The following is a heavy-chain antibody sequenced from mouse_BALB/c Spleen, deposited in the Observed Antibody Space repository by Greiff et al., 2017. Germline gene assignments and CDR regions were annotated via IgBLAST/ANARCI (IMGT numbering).Heavy chain of an antibody. CDR3: ARFAY. J-gene: IGHJ3*01. V-gene: IGHV5-6-3*01. CDR2: INSNGGST. Sequence: EVHLVESGGGLVQPGGSLKLSCAASGFTFSSYGMSWVRQTPDKRLELVATINSNGGSTYYPDSVKGRFTISRDNAKNTLYLQMSSLKSEDTAMYYCARFAYWGQGTLVTVSA. CDR1: GFTFSSYG.